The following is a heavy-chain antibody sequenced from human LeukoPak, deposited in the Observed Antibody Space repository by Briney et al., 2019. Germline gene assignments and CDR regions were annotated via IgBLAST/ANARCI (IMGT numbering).Heavy chain of an antibody. CDR3: AKDLFRGYYDSSGYAFDI. D-gene: IGHD3-22*01. Sequence: RPGGSLRLSCAASGFTFSSYEMNWVRQAPGKGLEWVSYISSSGSAIYYADSVKGRFTISRDNSKNTLYLQMNSLRAEDTAVYYCAKDLFRGYYDSSGYAFDIWGQGTMVTVSS. CDR2: ISSSGSAI. V-gene: IGHV3-48*03. J-gene: IGHJ3*02. CDR1: GFTFSSYE.